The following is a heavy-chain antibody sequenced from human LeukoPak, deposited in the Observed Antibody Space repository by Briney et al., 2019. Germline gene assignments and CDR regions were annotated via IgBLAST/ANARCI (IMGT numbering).Heavy chain of an antibody. J-gene: IGHJ3*02. V-gene: IGHV4-59*12. CDR1: GGSLSSNY. CDR2: IYYSGSA. CDR3: ARNGPTAAGAFDI. Sequence: SETLSLTCTVSGGSLSSNYWSWIRQPPGKGLEWIGYIYYSGSATYNPSLNSRVSISLDKSKNQFSLKLRSVTAADTAVYYCARNGPTAAGAFDIWGQGTPVTVSS. D-gene: IGHD6-13*01.